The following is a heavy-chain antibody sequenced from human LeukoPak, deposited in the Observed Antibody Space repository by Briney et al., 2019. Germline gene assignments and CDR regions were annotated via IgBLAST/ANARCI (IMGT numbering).Heavy chain of an antibody. CDR1: GFTFSSYA. CDR3: ARVDLHYDYVWGSYRYNYFDY. J-gene: IGHJ4*02. Sequence: GGSLRLSCAASGFTFSSYAMHWVRQAPGKGLEWVAVISYDGSNKYYADSVKGRFTISRDNAKNSLYLQMNSLRAEDTAVYYCARVDLHYDYVWGSYRYNYFDYWGQGTLVTVSS. CDR2: ISYDGSNK. D-gene: IGHD3-16*02. V-gene: IGHV3-30-3*01.